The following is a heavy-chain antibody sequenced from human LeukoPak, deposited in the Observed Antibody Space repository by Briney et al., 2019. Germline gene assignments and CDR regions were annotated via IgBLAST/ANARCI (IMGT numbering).Heavy chain of an antibody. CDR3: ARVGIVGANHDAFDI. D-gene: IGHD1-26*01. CDR2: IGTAGDT. CDR1: GFTFSSYD. J-gene: IGHJ3*02. V-gene: IGHV3-13*01. Sequence: GGSLRLSCAASGFTFSSYDMHWVRQATGKGLEWVSAIGTAGDTYYPGSVKGRFTISRENAKNSLYLQMNSLRAGDTAAYYCARVGIVGANHDAFDIWGQGTMVTVS.